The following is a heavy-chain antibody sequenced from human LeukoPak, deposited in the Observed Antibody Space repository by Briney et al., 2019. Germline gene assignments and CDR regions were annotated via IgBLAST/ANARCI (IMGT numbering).Heavy chain of an antibody. V-gene: IGHV3-23*01. CDR2: ISGSGGST. Sequence: PGGSLRLSCAASGFTFSSFSMNWVRQAPGKGLEWVSAISGSGGSTYYADSVKGRFTISRDNSKNTLYLQMNSLRAEDTAVYYCAKAQYLTGYYSGAFDIWGQGTMVTVSS. J-gene: IGHJ3*02. CDR1: GFTFSSFS. D-gene: IGHD3-9*01. CDR3: AKAQYLTGYYSGAFDI.